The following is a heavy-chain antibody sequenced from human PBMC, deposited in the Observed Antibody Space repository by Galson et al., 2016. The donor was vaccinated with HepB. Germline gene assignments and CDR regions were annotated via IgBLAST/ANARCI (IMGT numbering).Heavy chain of an antibody. CDR1: GGSISSNNHY. D-gene: IGHD3-22*01. CDR2: VFYTGST. Sequence: SETLSLTCSVSGGSISSNNHYWTWIRQTPGKGLEWIGNVFYTGSTYYNPTLKSRVTMSVDTSNNQFSLKLGSVTASDTAVYYCARHYYDSSGYFRILDYWGQGTLVTVSS. V-gene: IGHV4-39*01. J-gene: IGHJ4*02. CDR3: ARHYYDSSGYFRILDY.